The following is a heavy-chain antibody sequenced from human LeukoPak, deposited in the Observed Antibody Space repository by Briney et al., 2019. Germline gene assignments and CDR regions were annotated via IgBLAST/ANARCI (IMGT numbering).Heavy chain of an antibody. CDR3: ARVIKIGGYFDY. CDR1: GYNFTSYG. D-gene: IGHD3-10*01. CDR2: ISVYNGIT. V-gene: IGHV1-18*01. Sequence: ASVKVSCKASGYNFTSYGISWVRQAPGQGLEWMGWISVYNGITNYAQKLQGRVTMTTDTSTSTAYMELSSLRSEDTAVYYCARVIKIGGYFDYWGQGTLVTVSS. J-gene: IGHJ4*02.